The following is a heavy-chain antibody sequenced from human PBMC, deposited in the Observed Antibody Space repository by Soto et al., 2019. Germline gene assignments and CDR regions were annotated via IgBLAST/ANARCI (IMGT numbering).Heavy chain of an antibody. CDR1: GGSFSGYY. Sequence: PSETLSLTCAVYGGSFSGYYWSWIRQPPGKGLEWIGEINHSGSTNYNPSLKSRVTISVDTSKNQFPLKLSSVTAADTAVYYCARLQYSSGWYGWFDPWGQGTLVTVSS. J-gene: IGHJ5*02. D-gene: IGHD6-19*01. V-gene: IGHV4-34*01. CDR2: INHSGST. CDR3: ARLQYSSGWYGWFDP.